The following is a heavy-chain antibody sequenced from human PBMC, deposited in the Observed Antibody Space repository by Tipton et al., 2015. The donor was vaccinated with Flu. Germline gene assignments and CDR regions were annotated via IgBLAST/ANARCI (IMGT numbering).Heavy chain of an antibody. J-gene: IGHJ4*02. V-gene: IGHV4-4*07. Sequence: TLSLTCTVSGGSIRSYYWSWIRQPAGKALEWVGRIYTSGTTKYNPSLKSRVTMSIDTSKNQFSLKLTSVTAADTAVYYCARGSGSWTFVIFEYWGQGMLVTVSS. CDR3: ARGSGSWTFVIFEY. CDR1: GGSIRSYY. D-gene: IGHD3-10*01. CDR2: IYTSGTT.